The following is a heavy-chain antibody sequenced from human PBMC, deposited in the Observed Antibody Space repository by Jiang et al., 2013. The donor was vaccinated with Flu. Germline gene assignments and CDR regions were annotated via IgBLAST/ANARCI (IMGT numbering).Heavy chain of an antibody. CDR3: ARQAEAVAPYYYYGMDV. Sequence: GYTFTGYYMHWVRQAPGQGLEWMGWINPNSGGTNYAQKFQGWVTMTRDTSISTAYMELSRLRSDDTAVYYCARQAEAVAPYYYYGMDVWGQGTTVTVSS. J-gene: IGHJ6*02. D-gene: IGHD6-19*01. CDR2: INPNSGGT. V-gene: IGHV1-2*04. CDR1: GYTFTGYY.